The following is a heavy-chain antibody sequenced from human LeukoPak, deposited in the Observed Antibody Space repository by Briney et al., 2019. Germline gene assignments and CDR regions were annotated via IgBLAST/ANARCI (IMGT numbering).Heavy chain of an antibody. J-gene: IGHJ4*02. Sequence: GASVKVSCKASEYTFTSYYMHWVRQAPGQGLEWMGIINPSGGSTSYAQKFQGRVTMTRDTSTSTVYMELSSLRSEDTAVYYCARDGRRYSSGWYSPFWGQGTLVTVSS. CDR1: EYTFTSYY. V-gene: IGHV1-46*01. CDR2: INPSGGST. CDR3: ARDGRRYSSGWYSPF. D-gene: IGHD6-19*01.